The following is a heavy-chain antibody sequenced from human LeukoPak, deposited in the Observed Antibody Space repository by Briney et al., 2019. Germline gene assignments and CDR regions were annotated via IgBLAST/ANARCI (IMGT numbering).Heavy chain of an antibody. CDR3: ARVLYYYDSSGYCFDY. D-gene: IGHD3-22*01. Sequence: SETLSLTCTVSGVSISSYCWSWIRQPPGKGLEWIGYIYYSGSTNYNPSLKSRVTISVDTSKNQFSLKLSSVTAADTAVYYCARVLYYYDSSGYCFDYWGQGTLVTVSS. CDR2: IYYSGST. J-gene: IGHJ4*02. V-gene: IGHV4-59*01. CDR1: GVSISSYC.